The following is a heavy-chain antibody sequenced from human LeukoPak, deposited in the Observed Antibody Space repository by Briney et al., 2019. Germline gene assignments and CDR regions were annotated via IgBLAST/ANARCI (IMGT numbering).Heavy chain of an antibody. CDR2: INSNGVST. J-gene: IGHJ4*02. CDR1: GFSFSTNV. CDR3: ARRGEGY. Sequence: GGSLRLSCAASGFSFSTNVKLWVRQAPGKGLEWVSTINSNGVSTFYADSVKGRFTTFRDNSKNTLFLQMSSLRLDDTARYYCARRGEGYWGQGSLVTVSS. D-gene: IGHD3-10*01. V-gene: IGHV3-23*01.